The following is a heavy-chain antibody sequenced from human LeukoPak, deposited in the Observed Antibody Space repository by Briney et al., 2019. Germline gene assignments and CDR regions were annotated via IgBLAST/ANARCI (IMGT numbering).Heavy chain of an antibody. CDR3: ARDRVFIGSSWNFDY. CDR1: GGSISSSNW. D-gene: IGHD6-13*01. CDR2: IYHSGST. V-gene: IGHV4-4*02. J-gene: IGHJ4*02. Sequence: SETLSLTCAVSGGSISSSNWWSWVRQPPGKGLEWIGEIYHSGSTNYNPSLKSRVTISVDKSKNQFSLKLSSVTAADTAVYYCARDRVFIGSSWNFDYWGQGTLVTVSS.